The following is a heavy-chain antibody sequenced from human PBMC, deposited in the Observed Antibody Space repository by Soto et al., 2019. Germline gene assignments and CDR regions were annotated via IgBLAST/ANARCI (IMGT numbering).Heavy chain of an antibody. J-gene: IGHJ2*01. Sequence: KGLEWVSVISGSGGSTYYADSVKGRFTISRDNSKNTLYLQMNSLRAEDSFQAEDGIRDVGSVSAFLLNRSSDL. D-gene: IGHD3-9*01. V-gene: IGHV3-23*01. CDR2: ISGSGGST. CDR3: GIRDVGSVSAFLLNRSSDL.